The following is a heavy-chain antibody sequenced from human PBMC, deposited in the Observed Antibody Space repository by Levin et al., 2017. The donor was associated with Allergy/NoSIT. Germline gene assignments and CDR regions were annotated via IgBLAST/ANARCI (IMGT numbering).Heavy chain of an antibody. D-gene: IGHD3-16*02. CDR2: IKSKTDGGTT. CDR3: TTGRGYDYVWGSYRRPRGAFDI. V-gene: IGHV3-15*01. CDR1: GFTFSNAW. Sequence: GESLKISCAASGFTFSNAWMSWVRQAPGKGLEWVGRIKSKTDGGTTDYAAPVKGRFTISRDDSKNTLYLQMNSLKTEDTAVYYCTTGRGYDYVWGSYRRPRGAFDIWGQGTMVTVSS. J-gene: IGHJ3*02.